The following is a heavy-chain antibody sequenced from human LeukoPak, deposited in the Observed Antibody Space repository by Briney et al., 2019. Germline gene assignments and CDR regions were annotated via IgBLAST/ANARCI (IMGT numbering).Heavy chain of an antibody. CDR1: GYSFITSG. CDR3: ARGGSNDYWYTPSDY. D-gene: IGHD1-1*01. CDR2: LSGDNSHT. J-gene: IGHJ4*02. Sequence: ASVKVSCETSGYSFITSGINWVRQAPGQGLEWMGWLSGDNSHTVYVQKFQGRVTMTTDTSTNTVYMELRSLTSDDTAVYYCARGGSNDYWYTPSDYWGQGTLVTVSS. V-gene: IGHV1-18*01.